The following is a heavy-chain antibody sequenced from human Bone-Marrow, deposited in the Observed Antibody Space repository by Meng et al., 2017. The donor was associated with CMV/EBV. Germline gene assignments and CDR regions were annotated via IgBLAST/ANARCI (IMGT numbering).Heavy chain of an antibody. CDR3: ARRGLAVLAYYSMDV. CDR2: INPNSGGT. V-gene: IGHV1-2*02. Sequence: ASVKVSCKASGYTFTGYYIHWVRQAPGQGLEWMGWINPNSGGTNYAQKFQGRVTMTRDTSISTAYMELSRLTSDDTAVYYCARRGLAVLAYYSMDVWGQGTTVTVSS. D-gene: IGHD6-19*01. J-gene: IGHJ6*02. CDR1: GYTFTGYY.